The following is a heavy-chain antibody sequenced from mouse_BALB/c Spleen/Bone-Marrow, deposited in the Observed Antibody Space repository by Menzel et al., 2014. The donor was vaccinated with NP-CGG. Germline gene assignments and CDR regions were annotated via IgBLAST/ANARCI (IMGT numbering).Heavy chain of an antibody. V-gene: IGHV4-1*02. CDR3: AKNYYYGYVAY. D-gene: IGHD1-2*01. J-gene: IGHJ3*01. Sequence: EVQRVESGGGLVQPGGSLKLSCAASGFDFSRYWVTWVRQAPGKGLEWIGEINPDSSTINYTPSLKDKFIISRDNAKNTLYLQMSKVRYEDTALYYCAKNYYYGYVAYWGQGALVTVSA. CDR1: GFDFSRYW. CDR2: INPDSSTI.